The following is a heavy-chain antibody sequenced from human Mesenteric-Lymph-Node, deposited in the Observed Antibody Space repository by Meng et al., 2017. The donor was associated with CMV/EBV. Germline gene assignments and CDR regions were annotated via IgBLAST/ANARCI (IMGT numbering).Heavy chain of an antibody. V-gene: IGHV4-4*02. Sequence: LPSPASSSSITRVLWWRWVRPPPGKGLEWIGEISQTGSTNYNPSLKSRVTISMDKSKNQFSLNLSSVTAADTAFYYCAISPNQDPGPWGQGTLVTVSS. CDR3: AISPNQDPGP. CDR1: SSSITRVLW. J-gene: IGHJ5*02. D-gene: IGHD1-14*01. CDR2: ISQTGST.